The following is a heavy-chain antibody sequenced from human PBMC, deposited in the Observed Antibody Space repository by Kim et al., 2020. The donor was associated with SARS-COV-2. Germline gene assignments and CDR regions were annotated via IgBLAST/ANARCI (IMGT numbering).Heavy chain of an antibody. CDR2: ISYDGSNK. CDR1: GFTFSSYA. J-gene: IGHJ6*02. CDR3: ARDEDIGVVVAATEKFSRLYGMGV. Sequence: GGSLRLSCAASGFTFSSYAMHWVRQAPGKGLEWVAVISYDGSNKYYADSVKGRFTISRDNTKNTLYLQMNSLRAEDTAVYYCARDEDIGVVVAATEKFSRLYGMGVWGQGTTVTVPS. D-gene: IGHD2-15*01. V-gene: IGHV3-30*04.